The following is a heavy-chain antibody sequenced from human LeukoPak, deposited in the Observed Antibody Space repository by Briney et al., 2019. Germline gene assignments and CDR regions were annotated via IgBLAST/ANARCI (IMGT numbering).Heavy chain of an antibody. CDR2: ISYDGSNK. J-gene: IGHJ5*02. D-gene: IGHD3-10*01. V-gene: IGHV3-30*04. CDR3: ARDRFDYYGSGRLNWFDL. Sequence: GGSLRLSCAASGFTFSSYAMHWVRQAPGKGLEWVAVISYDGSNKYYADSVKGRFTISRDNSKNTLYLQMNSLRAEDTAVYYCARDRFDYYGSGRLNWFDLWGQGTLVTVSS. CDR1: GFTFSSYA.